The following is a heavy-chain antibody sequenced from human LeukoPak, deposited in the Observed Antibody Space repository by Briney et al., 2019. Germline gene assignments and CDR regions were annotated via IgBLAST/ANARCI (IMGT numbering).Heavy chain of an antibody. CDR2: ISSSSSYI. CDR3: AKDHGSSDWYYFDY. CDR1: GFTFSDYA. V-gene: IGHV3-21*03. D-gene: IGHD6-13*01. J-gene: IGHJ4*02. Sequence: GGSLRLSCAASGFTFSDYAMNWVRQAPGKGLEWVSSISSSSSYIYYADSVKGRFTISRDNSKNTLYLQMNTLRADDTAVYYCAKDHGSSDWYYFDYWGQGTLVTVSS.